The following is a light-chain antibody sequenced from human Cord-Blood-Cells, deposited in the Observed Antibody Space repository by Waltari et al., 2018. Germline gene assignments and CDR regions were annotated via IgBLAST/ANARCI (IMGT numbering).Light chain of an antibody. CDR2: AAS. CDR3: QQSYSTPFT. J-gene: IGKJ3*01. CDR1: QSISSY. V-gene: IGKV1-39*01. Sequence: DIQMTQSPSSLSASVGDRVTITCLASQSISSYLNWFQQKPGKAPKLLIYAASSLQSGVPSRFSCSGSGTDFTVTISSLQPEDVATYYCQQSYSTPFTFGPGTKVEIK.